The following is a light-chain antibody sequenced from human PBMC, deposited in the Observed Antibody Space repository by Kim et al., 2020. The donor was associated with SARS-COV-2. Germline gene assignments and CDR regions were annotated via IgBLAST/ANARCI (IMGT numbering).Light chain of an antibody. CDR2: YDS. CDR1: SMGSKS. CDR3: QVWDSSDDHRVV. Sequence: GKTATITCGGTSMGSKSVHGNQQKPGQAPVLVISYDSVRPSGIPERFSGSNSGNTATVTISRVEAGDEANYYCQVWDSSDDHRVVFGGGTQLTVL. J-gene: IGLJ2*01. V-gene: IGLV3-21*04.